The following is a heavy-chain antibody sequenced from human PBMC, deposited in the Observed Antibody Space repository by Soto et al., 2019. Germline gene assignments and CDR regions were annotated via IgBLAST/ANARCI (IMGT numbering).Heavy chain of an antibody. J-gene: IGHJ5*02. CDR2: IYSGGST. CDR3: ARTRGSRIKMVWFGELFPRGWFDP. Sequence: EVQLVESGGGLVQPGGSLRLSCAASGFTVSSNYMSWVRQAPGKGLEWVSVIYSGGSTYYADSVKGRFTISRDNSKNTLYLQMNSLRAEDTAVYYCARTRGSRIKMVWFGELFPRGWFDPWGQGTLVTVSS. D-gene: IGHD3-10*01. V-gene: IGHV3-66*01. CDR1: GFTVSSNY.